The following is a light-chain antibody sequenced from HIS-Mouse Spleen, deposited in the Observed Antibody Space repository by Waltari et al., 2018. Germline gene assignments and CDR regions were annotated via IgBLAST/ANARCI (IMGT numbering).Light chain of an antibody. CDR1: QSISSY. Sequence: DIQMPQPPHSLSASSAATPTSTCRASQSISSYLNWYQQKPGKAPKLLIYAASSLQSGVPSRFSGSGSGTEFTLTISSLQPEDFATYYCQQSYSTTYTFGQGTKLEIK. CDR2: AAS. CDR3: QQSYSTTYT. J-gene: IGKJ2*01. V-gene: IGKV1-39*01.